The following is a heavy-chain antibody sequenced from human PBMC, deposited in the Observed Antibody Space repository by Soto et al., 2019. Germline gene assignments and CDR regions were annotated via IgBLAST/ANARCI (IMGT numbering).Heavy chain of an antibody. V-gene: IGHV3-74*01. J-gene: IGHJ4*02. D-gene: IGHD3-10*01. CDR3: ARGASGNYYLDY. Sequence: EVQLVESGGNLVQPGGSLRLSCAASGFTFSSYWIHWVRQPPGKGLLLVSRINTDGSTTNYADSVKGRFTISRDNAKNTPYLHMNRLRAEDTAVYYCARGASGNYYLDYWGQGALVTISS. CDR1: GFTFSSYW. CDR2: INTDGSTT.